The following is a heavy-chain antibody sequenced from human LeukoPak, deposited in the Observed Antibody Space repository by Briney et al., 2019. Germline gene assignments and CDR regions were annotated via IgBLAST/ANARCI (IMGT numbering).Heavy chain of an antibody. CDR1: GGSISSGGYY. V-gene: IGHV4-31*03. CDR2: IYYSGST. CDR3: ARHKGGGYDSWFDP. Sequence: SETLSLTCTVSGGSISSGGYYWSWIRQHPGKGLEWIGYIYYSGSTYYNPSLKSRVTISVDRSKNQLSLNLRSVTAADTAVYYCARHKGGGYDSWFDPWGQGTLVTVSS. J-gene: IGHJ5*02. D-gene: IGHD5-12*01.